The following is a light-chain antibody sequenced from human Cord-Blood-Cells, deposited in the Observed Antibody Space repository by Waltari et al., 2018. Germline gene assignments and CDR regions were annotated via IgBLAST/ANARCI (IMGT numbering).Light chain of an antibody. CDR2: GKN. Sequence: SSELTQDPAVSVALGQTVRITCQGDSLRTYYASWYQQKPGQAPVLVIYGKNNRPSRIPDRFSGSSSGNTASLTITGAQVEDEADYYCNSRDSSGNHYVFGTGTKVTVL. V-gene: IGLV3-19*01. CDR1: SLRTYY. J-gene: IGLJ1*01. CDR3: NSRDSSGNHYV.